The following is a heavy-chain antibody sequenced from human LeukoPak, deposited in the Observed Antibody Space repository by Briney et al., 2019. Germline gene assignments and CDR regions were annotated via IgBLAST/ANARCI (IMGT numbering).Heavy chain of an antibody. V-gene: IGHV4-34*01. CDR2: INHSGST. J-gene: IGHJ3*02. CDR1: GGSFSGYY. CDR3: ARALYDILTGYPDAFDI. Sequence: SETLSLTCAVYGGSFSGYYWSWIRQPPGKGLEWIGEINHSGSTNYNPSLKSRVAISVDTSKNQFSLKLSSVTAADTAVYYCARALYDILTGYPDAFDIWGQGTMVTVSS. D-gene: IGHD3-9*01.